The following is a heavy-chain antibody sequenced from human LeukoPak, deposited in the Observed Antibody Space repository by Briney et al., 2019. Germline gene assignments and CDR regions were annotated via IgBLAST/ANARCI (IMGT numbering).Heavy chain of an antibody. Sequence: GESLKISCKGSGYSFTSYWIGWVRQMPGKGLEWMGIIYPGDSDTRYSPSFQGQVTISADKSISTAYLQWSSLKASDTAMYYCARHRSPGRYYYGSGTNNWFDPWGQGTLVTVSS. CDR2: IYPGDSDT. D-gene: IGHD3-10*01. CDR3: ARHRSPGRYYYGSGTNNWFDP. CDR1: GYSFTSYW. J-gene: IGHJ5*02. V-gene: IGHV5-51*01.